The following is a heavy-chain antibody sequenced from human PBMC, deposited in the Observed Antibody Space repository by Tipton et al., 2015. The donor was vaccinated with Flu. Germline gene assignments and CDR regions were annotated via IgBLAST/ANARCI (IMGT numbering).Heavy chain of an antibody. V-gene: IGHV1-69*09. CDR3: ARMRGLFTAAAAIKYYYGMDV. D-gene: IGHD6-13*01. CDR2: IIPILGIA. Sequence: QMQLVQSGAEVKKPGSSVKVSCKASGGTFSTYAVSWVRQAPGQGLEWMGRIIPILGIAHYALRFQGRVTITADKATGTVYMELSSLRPEDTAVYYCARMRGLFTAAAAIKYYYGMDVWGQGTTVTVSS. J-gene: IGHJ6*02. CDR1: GGTFSTYA.